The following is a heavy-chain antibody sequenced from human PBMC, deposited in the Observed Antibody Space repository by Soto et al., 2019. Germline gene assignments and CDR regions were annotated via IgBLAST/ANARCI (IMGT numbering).Heavy chain of an antibody. J-gene: IGHJ4*02. CDR2: ISYDGSDK. D-gene: IGHD3-3*01. V-gene: IGHV3-30-3*01. CDR1: GFAFSSYA. CDR3: ARVSHGVVISD. Sequence: QVQLVESGGGVVQPGRSLRLSCAASGFAFSSYALHWVRQVPGKGLEWVALISYDGSDKYYADSVKGRFTISRDNSKNTVYLQMNSLRAEDTALYCGARVSHGVVISDWGQGTLVTVSS.